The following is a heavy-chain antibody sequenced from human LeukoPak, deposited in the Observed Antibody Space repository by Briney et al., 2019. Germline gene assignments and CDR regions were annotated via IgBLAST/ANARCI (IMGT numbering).Heavy chain of an antibody. Sequence: GASVKASCKASGYTFTSYGISWVRQAPGQGLEWMAWISAYNGNTNYAQKLQGRVTMTTDTSTSTAYMELRSLRSDDTAVYYCARSRGGSDRDWFDPWGQGTLVTVSS. D-gene: IGHD2-15*01. CDR2: ISAYNGNT. J-gene: IGHJ5*02. CDR1: GYTFTSYG. V-gene: IGHV1-18*01. CDR3: ARSRGGSDRDWFDP.